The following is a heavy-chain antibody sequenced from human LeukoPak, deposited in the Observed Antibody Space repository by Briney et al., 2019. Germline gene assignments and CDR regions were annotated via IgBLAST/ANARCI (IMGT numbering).Heavy chain of an antibody. V-gene: IGHV1-2*02. CDR1: GYTFTGYY. CDR2: INPNSGGT. D-gene: IGHD5-12*01. J-gene: IGHJ4*02. CDR3: ARVEIVATTKKYYFDY. Sequence: ASVKVSCKASGYTFTGYYMHWVRQAPGQGLEWMGWINPNSGGTNYAQKFQGRVTMTRDTSISTAYMELSRLRSDDTAVYYCARVEIVATTKKYYFDYWGQGTLVTVSS.